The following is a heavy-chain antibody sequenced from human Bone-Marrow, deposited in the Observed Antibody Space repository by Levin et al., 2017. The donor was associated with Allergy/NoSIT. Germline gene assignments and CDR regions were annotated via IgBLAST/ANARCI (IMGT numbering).Heavy chain of an antibody. D-gene: IGHD6-19*01. J-gene: IGHJ5*02. CDR2: IYYTGST. CDR1: SGSLSTYY. Sequence: SQTLSLTCTVSSGSLSTYYWSWLRQAPGKRLEWIGYIYYTGSTKYNPSLRSRVTISVDTTKSQYSLNLTSVTAADTAVYYCARGGLSGHYPEWFDPWGQGTLVIVSS. CDR3: ARGGLSGHYPEWFDP. V-gene: IGHV4-59*08.